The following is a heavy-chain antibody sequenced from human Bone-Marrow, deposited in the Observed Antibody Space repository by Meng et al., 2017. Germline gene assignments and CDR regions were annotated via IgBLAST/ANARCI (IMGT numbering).Heavy chain of an antibody. CDR2: INTDASIT. J-gene: IGHJ4*02. CDR1: GFTVSSYN. Sequence: EVQVVKSGGVLVHPGGSLRLSCVASGFTVSSYNMHWCRQTPGEGLVWVSRINTDASITTYADSVKGRFTISRDDAKNTVYLQMNSLRAEDTAVYYCARDADWVIFDHWGQGALVTVSS. V-gene: IGHV3-74*03. CDR3: ARDADWVIFDH. D-gene: IGHD3-9*01.